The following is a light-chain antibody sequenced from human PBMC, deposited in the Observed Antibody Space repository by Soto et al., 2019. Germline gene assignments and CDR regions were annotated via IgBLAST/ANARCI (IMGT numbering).Light chain of an antibody. CDR1: SRDVGGYNY. J-gene: IGLJ2*01. Sequence: QSVLTQPASVSGSPGQSITISCTGTSRDVGGYNYVSWYQQHPGKAPKLMIYEVTTRPSGVSHRFSGSKSGNTASLTISGLQAEDEADYYCNSYTSSSTLVVFGGGTKLTVL. CDR3: NSYTSSSTLVV. CDR2: EVT. V-gene: IGLV2-14*01.